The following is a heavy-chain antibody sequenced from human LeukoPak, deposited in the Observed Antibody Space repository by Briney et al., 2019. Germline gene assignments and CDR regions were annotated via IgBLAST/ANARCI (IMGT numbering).Heavy chain of an antibody. D-gene: IGHD5-18*01. CDR2: IYYSGST. CDR1: GGSISSYY. J-gene: IGHJ3*01. CDR3: ARHWSGYSHGLDV. Sequence: SETLSLTCTVSGGSISSYYWSWIRQPPGKGLEWIGYIYYSGSTKYNPSLKSRVSISLDTSKNQFSLKLYSVTAADTAVYYCARHWSGYSHGLDVWGQGTVVTVSS. V-gene: IGHV4-59*08.